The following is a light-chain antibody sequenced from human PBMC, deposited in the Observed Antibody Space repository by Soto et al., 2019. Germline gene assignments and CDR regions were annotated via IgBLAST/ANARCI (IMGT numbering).Light chain of an antibody. CDR1: QSMNSY. CDR3: HHSFITPWT. Sequence: DIQMTQSPSSLSASVGDRVTITCRASQSMNSYLNWYQQKPGKATKLLIYAASSLQSGVPSRFNGSGSGTDFTLPISSLQPEDFVTYYCHHSFITPWTFGQGTKVDIK. J-gene: IGKJ1*01. CDR2: AAS. V-gene: IGKV1-39*01.